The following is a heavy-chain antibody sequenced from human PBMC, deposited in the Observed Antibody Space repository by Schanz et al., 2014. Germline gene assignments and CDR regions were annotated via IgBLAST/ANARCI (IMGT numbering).Heavy chain of an antibody. D-gene: IGHD6-25*01. CDR2: INSVGSNT. Sequence: EVQLVQSGGGLVQPGGSLRLSCAASGFTFSSHWMHWVRQDPGKGLVWVARINSVGSNTDYADSVKGRFTISRDNSKNTLYLQMNSLRAEDTAVYYCAKVRYSSGWRGDYFDEWGQGTLXTVAS. J-gene: IGHJ4*02. CDR1: GFTFSSHW. V-gene: IGHV3-74*01. CDR3: AKVRYSSGWRGDYFDE.